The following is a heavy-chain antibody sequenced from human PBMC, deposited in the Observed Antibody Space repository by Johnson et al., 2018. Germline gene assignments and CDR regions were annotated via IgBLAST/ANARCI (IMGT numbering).Heavy chain of an antibody. CDR3: ASHPDSREAFDI. CDR1: GASISTYS. J-gene: IGHJ3*02. CDR2: TSTSVIT. Sequence: QVQRQESGPGLVKPSETLSLTCPVSGASISTYSWSWIRQPQGKGLEWIGYTSTSVITNYNPALKSRVTISVDRSKNQFSLKLSSVTAADPAVYYCASHPDSREAFDIWGQGTMVTVSS. D-gene: IGHD3-22*01. V-gene: IGHV4-4*09.